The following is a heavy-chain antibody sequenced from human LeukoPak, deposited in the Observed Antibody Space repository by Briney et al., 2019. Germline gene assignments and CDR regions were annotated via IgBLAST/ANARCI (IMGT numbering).Heavy chain of an antibody. CDR1: GYSFTGYY. CDR3: ARDPDYYGDLTHDY. J-gene: IGHJ4*02. CDR2: INPNSGGT. D-gene: IGHD4-17*01. Sequence: ASVKVSCKASGYSFTGYYMHWVRQAPGQGLEWMGWINPNSGGTNYAQKFQGRVTMTRDTSISTAYMELSRLRSDDTAVYYCARDPDYYGDLTHDYWGQGPLVTVSS. V-gene: IGHV1-2*02.